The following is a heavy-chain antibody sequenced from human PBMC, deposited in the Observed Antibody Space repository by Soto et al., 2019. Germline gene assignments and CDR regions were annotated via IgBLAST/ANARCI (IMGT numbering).Heavy chain of an antibody. Sequence: GGSLRLSCAASGFTFSTYSMNWVRQAPGKGLEWVSCISSSSTYIYYADSVKGRLTISRDNAKNSLYLQMNSLRAEDTAVYYCASIPYLEYSSSSSLEYWGQGTLVTVSS. CDR1: GFTFSTYS. V-gene: IGHV3-21*01. D-gene: IGHD6-6*01. J-gene: IGHJ4*02. CDR2: ISSSSTYI. CDR3: ASIPYLEYSSSSSLEY.